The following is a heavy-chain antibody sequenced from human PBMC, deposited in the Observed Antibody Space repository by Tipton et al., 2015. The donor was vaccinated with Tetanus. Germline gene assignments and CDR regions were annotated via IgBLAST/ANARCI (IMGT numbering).Heavy chain of an antibody. J-gene: IGHJ4*02. D-gene: IGHD1-14*01. CDR2: IDYNGST. CDR3: ARGTGDY. CDR1: GGSISRYY. Sequence: TLSLTCTISGGSISRYYWAWIRQTPGKGLEWIGYIDYNGSTKYNPSLRSRVTLSLDTSKNQFSLKLRSVTAADTAVYYCARGTGDYWGQGTLVTVSS. V-gene: IGHV4-59*01.